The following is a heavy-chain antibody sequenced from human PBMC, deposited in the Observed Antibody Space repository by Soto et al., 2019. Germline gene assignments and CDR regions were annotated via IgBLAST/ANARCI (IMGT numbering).Heavy chain of an antibody. J-gene: IGHJ5*02. CDR2: IYHSGSS. CDR3: XXXXSXVXXXXXFXP. CDR1: GXSIXXXY. Sequence: QVQLLESGPGLVKPSETLSLTCTVSGXSIXXXYWSXXRQPPGKXLXWIGYIYHSGSSNYNPSLKSRVTILXDXXXXXXXXXXXXXXXXXXXXXXXXXXXSXVXXXXXFXPWGQGTLVTVSS. V-gene: IGHV4-59*01.